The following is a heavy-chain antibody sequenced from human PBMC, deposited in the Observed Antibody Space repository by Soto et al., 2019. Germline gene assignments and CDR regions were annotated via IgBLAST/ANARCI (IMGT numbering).Heavy chain of an antibody. CDR3: ASRGD. J-gene: IGHJ4*02. V-gene: IGHV3-66*01. Sequence: EVRLVESGGGLVQPGGSLRLSCAAPGFSVSSDFMILVRQAPGKGLDWAPSIDPDGRTFHGASVKGRFTISRDSSTNTLYLPMNILRVEDTAVYYCASRGDWGQGALVTVSS. CDR1: GFSVSSDF. D-gene: IGHD2-21*01. CDR2: IDPDGRT.